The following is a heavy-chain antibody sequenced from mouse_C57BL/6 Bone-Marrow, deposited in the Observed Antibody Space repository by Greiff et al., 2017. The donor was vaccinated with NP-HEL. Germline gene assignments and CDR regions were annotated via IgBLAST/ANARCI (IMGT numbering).Heavy chain of an antibody. CDR2: ILPGSGST. J-gene: IGHJ1*03. CDR3: ARGVFYYGSRTGYFDV. D-gene: IGHD1-1*01. Sequence: QVQLKESGAELMKPGASVKLSCKATGYTFTGYWIEWVKQRPGHGLEWIGEILPGSGSTNYNEKFKGKATFTADTSSNTAYMQLSSLSTEDSGIYYCARGVFYYGSRTGYFDVWGTGNTVTVSS. V-gene: IGHV1-9*01. CDR1: GYTFTGYW.